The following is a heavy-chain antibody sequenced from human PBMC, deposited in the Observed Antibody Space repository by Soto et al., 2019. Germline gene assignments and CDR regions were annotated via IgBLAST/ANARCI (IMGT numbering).Heavy chain of an antibody. CDR1: GGSISSSSYY. J-gene: IGHJ5*02. Sequence: QLQLQESGPGLVKPSETLSLTCTVSGGSISSSSYYWGWIRQPPGKGLEWIGSIYYSGSTYYNPSLKSRVTISVDTSKNQFSLKLSSVTAADTAGYYCARRDYGSGRSDPGWVDPWGQGTLVTVSS. CDR2: IYYSGST. V-gene: IGHV4-39*01. CDR3: ARRDYGSGRSDPGWVDP. D-gene: IGHD3-10*01.